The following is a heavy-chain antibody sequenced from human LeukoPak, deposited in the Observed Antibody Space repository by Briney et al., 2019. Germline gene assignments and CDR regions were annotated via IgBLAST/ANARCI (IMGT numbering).Heavy chain of an antibody. CDR2: IRYDGSNK. V-gene: IGHV3-30*02. J-gene: IGHJ3*01. D-gene: IGHD2-2*02. CDR1: GFTFSNYG. CDR3: AMKAVPRPRLYDAFDF. Sequence: LPGGSLRLSCAASGFTFSNYGMHWVRQAPGKGLEWVTFIRYDGSNKYYADSVKGRFTISRDNSKNTLYLQMNSLRADDTAVYYCAMKAVPRPRLYDAFDFWGQGTVVTVSS.